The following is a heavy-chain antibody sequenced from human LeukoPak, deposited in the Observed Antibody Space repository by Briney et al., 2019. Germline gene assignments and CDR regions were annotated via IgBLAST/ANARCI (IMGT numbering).Heavy chain of an antibody. CDR1: GFTFSSYG. CDR3: AKRIAAPPRSFDY. J-gene: IGHJ4*02. D-gene: IGHD6-6*01. V-gene: IGHV3-23*01. CDR2: ISPTGGTP. Sequence: GGSLRLSCAASGFTFSSYGMHWVRQAPGKGLEWVSTISPTGGTPYYADSVKGRFTISRDNSKNTLYLQMNSLRAEDTAVYYCAKRIAAPPRSFDYWGQGILVTVSS.